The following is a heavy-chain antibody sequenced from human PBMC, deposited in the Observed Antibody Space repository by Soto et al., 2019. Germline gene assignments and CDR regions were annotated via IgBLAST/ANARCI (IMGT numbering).Heavy chain of an antibody. J-gene: IGHJ3*02. CDR2: IYYSGST. CDR3: ARPPTTVTFPVRGAFDI. Sequence: SETLSLTCAVSGGSISSSSYWWSWIRHPPKRGLEWIGSIYYSGSTYYNPSLKSRVTISVDTSKNQFSLKLSSVTAADTAVYYCARPPTTVTFPVRGAFDIWGQGTMVTASS. CDR1: GGSISSSSYW. D-gene: IGHD4-17*01. V-gene: IGHV4-39*01.